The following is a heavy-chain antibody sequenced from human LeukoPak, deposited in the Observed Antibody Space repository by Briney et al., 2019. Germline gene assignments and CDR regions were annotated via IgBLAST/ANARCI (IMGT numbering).Heavy chain of an antibody. Sequence: GASVKVSCKASGYTFTSYYMHWVRQAPGQGLEGMGIINPSGGGTSYAQKFQGRVTMTRDMSTSTVYMELSSLRSEDTAVYYCARDLDYGGRIDYWGQGTLVTVSS. CDR1: GYTFTSYY. CDR3: ARDLDYGGRIDY. J-gene: IGHJ4*02. V-gene: IGHV1-46*01. D-gene: IGHD4-17*01. CDR2: INPSGGGT.